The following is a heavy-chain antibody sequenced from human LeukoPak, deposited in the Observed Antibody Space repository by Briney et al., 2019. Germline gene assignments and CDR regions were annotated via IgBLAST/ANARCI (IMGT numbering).Heavy chain of an antibody. J-gene: IGHJ3*02. CDR2: INHSGST. Sequence: SETLSLTXAVYGGSFRGYYWSWIRQPPGKGLEWIGEINHSGSTNYNPSLKSRVTISVDTSKNQFSLKLSSVTAADTAVYYCASPSRVGAFDIWGQGTMVTVSS. D-gene: IGHD1-26*01. V-gene: IGHV4-34*01. CDR3: ASPSRVGAFDI. CDR1: GGSFRGYY.